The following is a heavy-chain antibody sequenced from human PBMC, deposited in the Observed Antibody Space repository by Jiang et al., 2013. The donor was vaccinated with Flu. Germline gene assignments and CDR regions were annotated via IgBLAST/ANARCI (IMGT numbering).Heavy chain of an antibody. Sequence: SGAEVKKPGSSVKVSCKASGGTFSSYAISWVRQAPGQGLEWMGRIIPILGIANYAQKFQGRVTITADKSTSTAYMELSSLRSEDTAVYYCASVGDSDAFDIWGQGTMVTVSS. V-gene: IGHV1-69*04. CDR3: ASVGDSDAFDI. D-gene: IGHD4-17*01. J-gene: IGHJ3*02. CDR1: GGTFSSYA. CDR2: IIPILGIA.